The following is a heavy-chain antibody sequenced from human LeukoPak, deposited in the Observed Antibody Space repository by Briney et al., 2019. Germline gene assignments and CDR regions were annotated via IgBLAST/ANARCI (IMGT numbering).Heavy chain of an antibody. CDR1: GGSISSGSYY. J-gene: IGHJ5*02. CDR2: IYYSGST. V-gene: IGHV4-61*01. Sequence: SETLSLTCTVSGGSISSGSYYWSWIRQPPGKGLEWIGYIYYSGSTNYNPSLKSPVTISVDTSKNQFSLKLRSVTAADTAVYYCARLTGYSSESWFDPWGQGTLVTVSS. D-gene: IGHD3-9*01. CDR3: ARLTGYSSESWFDP.